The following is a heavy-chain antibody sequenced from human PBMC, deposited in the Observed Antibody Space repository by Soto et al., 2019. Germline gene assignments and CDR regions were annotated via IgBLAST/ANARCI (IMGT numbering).Heavy chain of an antibody. CDR1: GYSFTSYW. D-gene: IGHD3-22*01. CDR2: IYPGDSDT. Sequence: PGESLKISCKGSGYSFTSYWIGWVRQMPGKGLEWMGIIYPGDSDTRYSPSFQGQVTISADKSISTAFLQWSSLRASDTAIYYCARHDYDSSGYYYFDYWGQGNLVTVSS. J-gene: IGHJ4*02. V-gene: IGHV5-51*01. CDR3: ARHDYDSSGYYYFDY.